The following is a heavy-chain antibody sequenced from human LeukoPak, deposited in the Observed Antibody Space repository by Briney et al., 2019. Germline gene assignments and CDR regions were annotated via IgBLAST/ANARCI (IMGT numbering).Heavy chain of an antibody. CDR1: GASISSYY. CDR2: IYYTGST. J-gene: IGHJ4*02. CDR3: ARESTMVRGPMGG. V-gene: IGHV4-59*01. Sequence: SETLSLTCTVSGASISSYYWSWIRQPPGKGLEWIGFIYYTGSTNYNPSLESRVTISIDTSKNQFSLKLTSMTAADTAVYYCARESTMVRGPMGGWGQGTLVTVSS. D-gene: IGHD3-10*01.